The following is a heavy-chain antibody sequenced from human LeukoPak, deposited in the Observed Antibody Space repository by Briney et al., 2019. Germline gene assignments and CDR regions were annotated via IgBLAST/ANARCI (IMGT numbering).Heavy chain of an antibody. J-gene: IGHJ6*02. Sequence: GGSLRLSCAASGFTFSSYAMHWVRQAPGKGLEWVAVISYDGSNKYYADSVKGRFTISRDNSKNTLYLQMNSLRAEDTAVYYCARDRPEGTTTIFGVVIPFRYYYYGMDVWGQGTTVTVSS. CDR3: ARDRPEGTTTIFGVVIPFRYYYYGMDV. V-gene: IGHV3-30-3*01. CDR1: GFTFSSYA. D-gene: IGHD3-3*01. CDR2: ISYDGSNK.